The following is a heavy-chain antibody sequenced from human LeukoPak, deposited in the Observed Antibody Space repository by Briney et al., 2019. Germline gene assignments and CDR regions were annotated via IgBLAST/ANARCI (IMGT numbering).Heavy chain of an antibody. CDR3: ARSLGMYFDY. J-gene: IGHJ4*02. D-gene: IGHD7-27*01. Sequence: SETLSLTCTVSGGSISSYYWSWIRQPPGKGLEWIGYIYYSGSTNYNPSLKSRVTISVDTSKNQFSLKLSSVTAADTAVYYCARSLGMYFDYWGQGTLVTVSS. V-gene: IGHV4-59*12. CDR1: GGSISSYY. CDR2: IYYSGST.